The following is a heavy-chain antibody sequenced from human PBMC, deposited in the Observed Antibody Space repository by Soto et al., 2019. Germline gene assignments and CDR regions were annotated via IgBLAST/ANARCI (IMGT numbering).Heavy chain of an antibody. CDR2: LSSGGRT. V-gene: IGHV3-53*01. CDR1: GFTVSANY. J-gene: IGHJ6*02. D-gene: IGHD1-20*01. CDR3: ATNNTSVGMDV. Sequence: GGSLRLSCAASGFTVSANYMGWVRLAPGKGLEWVSVLSSGGRTYYPDSVEGRFTISGDNSKNTVYLQMHSLRAEDTAVYYCATNNTSVGMDVWGQGTTVTVSS.